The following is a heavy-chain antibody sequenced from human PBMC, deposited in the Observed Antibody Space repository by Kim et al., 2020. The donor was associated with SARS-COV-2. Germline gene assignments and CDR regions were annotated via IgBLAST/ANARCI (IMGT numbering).Heavy chain of an antibody. CDR3: ATDSSSWYWDYYYGMDV. CDR1: GYTFTSYA. J-gene: IGHJ6*02. V-gene: IGHV7-4-1*02. CDR2: INTNTGNP. Sequence: ASVKVSCKASGYTFTSYAMNWVRQAPGQGLEWMGWINTNTGNPTYAQGFTGRFVFSLDTSVSTAYLQISSLKAEDTAVYYCATDSSSWYWDYYYGMDVWGQGTTVTVSS. D-gene: IGHD6-13*01.